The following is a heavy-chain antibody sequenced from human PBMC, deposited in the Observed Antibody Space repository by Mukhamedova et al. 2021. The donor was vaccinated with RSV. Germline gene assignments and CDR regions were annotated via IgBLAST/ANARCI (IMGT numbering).Heavy chain of an antibody. J-gene: IGHJ1*01. D-gene: IGHD3-16*01. CDR1: GFNFSNYG. Sequence: GFNFSNYGIHWARQAPGKGLEWVAFIRYDASDKFYADSLKDRFTISRDNSRNTVFLQMDSLRKEDTAVYYCAVGGGTQFWGQGTLV. CDR2: IRYDASDK. V-gene: IGHV3-30*02. CDR3: AVGGGTQF.